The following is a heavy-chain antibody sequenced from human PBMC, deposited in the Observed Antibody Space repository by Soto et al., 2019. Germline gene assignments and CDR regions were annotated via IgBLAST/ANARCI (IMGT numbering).Heavy chain of an antibody. CDR3: ATDDYGIFPY. CDR2: VDPKNGGA. Sequence: ASVKVTCKASGYTLTDYYIHWVRQAPGQGLEWMGWVDPKNGGAIYSQKFQGRVTMTRDTSISTVYMDLSGLRSDDTAQYYCATDDYGIFPYWGQGTLVTVSS. CDR1: GYTLTDYY. D-gene: IGHD3-10*01. V-gene: IGHV1-2*02. J-gene: IGHJ4*02.